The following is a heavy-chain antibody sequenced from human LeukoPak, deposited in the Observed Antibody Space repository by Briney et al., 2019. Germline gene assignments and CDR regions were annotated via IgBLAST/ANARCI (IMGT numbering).Heavy chain of an antibody. V-gene: IGHV7-4-1*02. CDR2: INTNTGNP. Sequence: WASVKVSCKASRYTFTIYAINWVRQAPGQGLEWLGWINTNTGNPTYGQGFTGRFVFSMDTSVSTAYLQISSLKAEDTAVYHCATRYYMDVWGKGATVIVSS. CDR1: RYTFTIYA. CDR3: ATRYYMDV. J-gene: IGHJ6*03.